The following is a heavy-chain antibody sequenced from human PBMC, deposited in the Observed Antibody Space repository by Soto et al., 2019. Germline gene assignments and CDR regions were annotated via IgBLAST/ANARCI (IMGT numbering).Heavy chain of an antibody. J-gene: IGHJ6*03. CDR3: ARPRGSGSYYYYYMDV. V-gene: IGHV4-39*01. D-gene: IGHD3-10*01. CDR2: IYYSGST. Sequence: QLQLQESGPGLVKPSETLSLTCTVSGGSISSSSYYWGWIRQPPGKGLEWIGSIYYSGSTYYNPSIKSRVTISVDTSKNQFSLKLSSVTAADTAVYYCARPRGSGSYYYYYMDVWGKGTTVTVSS. CDR1: GGSISSSSYY.